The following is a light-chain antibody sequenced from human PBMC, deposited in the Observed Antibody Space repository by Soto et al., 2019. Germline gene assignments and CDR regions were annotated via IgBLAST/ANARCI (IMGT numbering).Light chain of an antibody. J-gene: IGKJ1*01. CDR2: GAS. V-gene: IGKV3-20*01. CDR3: QQYDSSPWT. CDR1: QDIRSNY. Sequence: ETVLTQSPGTLSLSPGERATLSCRASQDIRSNYLAWYRQTPGQAPRLLIYGASKRASGIADRFSGSGSGTDFTLIISRLEPEDFALYYGQQYDSSPWTFGQGTKVEIK.